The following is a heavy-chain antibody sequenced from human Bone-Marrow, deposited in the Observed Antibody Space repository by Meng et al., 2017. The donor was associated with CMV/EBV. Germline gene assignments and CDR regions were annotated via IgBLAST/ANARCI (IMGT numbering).Heavy chain of an antibody. CDR3: ARDPPGGYCSSTSCYHFSYYYYGMDV. CDR1: GGTFSSYA. CDR2: IIPIFGTA. V-gene: IGHV1-69*05. Sequence: SVKVSCKASGGTFSSYAISWVRQAPGQGLEWMGGIIPIFGTANYAQKFQGRVTMTTDTSTSTAYTELRSLRSDDTAVYYCARDPPGGYCSSTSCYHFSYYYYGMDVGTQGSTVTVSS. D-gene: IGHD2-2*01. J-gene: IGHJ6*02.